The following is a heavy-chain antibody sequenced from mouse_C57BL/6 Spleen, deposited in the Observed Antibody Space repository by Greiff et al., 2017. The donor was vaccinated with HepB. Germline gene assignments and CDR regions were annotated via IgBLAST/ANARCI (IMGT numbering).Heavy chain of an antibody. V-gene: IGHV10-1*01. CDR3: VRRDFDY. Sequence: EVKLVESGGGLVQPKGSLKLSCAASGFSFNTYAMNWVRQAPGKGLEWVARIRSKSNNYATYYADAVKDRFTISRDDSENMLYMQMNNLKTEDTARYYCVRRDFDYWGQGTTLTVSS. CDR1: GFSFNTYA. J-gene: IGHJ2*01. CDR2: IRSKSNNYAT.